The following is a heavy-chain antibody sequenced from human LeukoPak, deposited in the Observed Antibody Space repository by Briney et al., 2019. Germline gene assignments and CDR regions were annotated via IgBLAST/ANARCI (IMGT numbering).Heavy chain of an antibody. D-gene: IGHD3-22*01. Sequence: GGSLRLSCAASGFTFSSYTMNWVRQAPGKGLEWVSSITSSSSYIYYADSVKGRFTISRHNAKNSLYLQMDSLRAEDKAVYYCARGPTMKMDVWGKGTTVTVSS. CDR2: ITSSSSYI. CDR1: GFTFSSYT. V-gene: IGHV3-21*01. CDR3: ARGPTMKMDV. J-gene: IGHJ6*04.